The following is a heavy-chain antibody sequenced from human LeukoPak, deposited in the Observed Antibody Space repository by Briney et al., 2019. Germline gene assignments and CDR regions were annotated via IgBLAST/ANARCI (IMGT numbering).Heavy chain of an antibody. Sequence: PGGSLRLSCVASGFTFSSYAMSWVRQAPGKGLEWVSAISGSGGSTYYADSVKGRFTISRDNSKNTLYLQMNSLRAEDTAVYYCAKATPRPDAGDSSSWPFDYWGQGTLVTVSS. CDR1: GFTFSSYA. CDR2: ISGSGGST. CDR3: AKATPRPDAGDSSSWPFDY. V-gene: IGHV3-23*01. D-gene: IGHD6-13*01. J-gene: IGHJ4*02.